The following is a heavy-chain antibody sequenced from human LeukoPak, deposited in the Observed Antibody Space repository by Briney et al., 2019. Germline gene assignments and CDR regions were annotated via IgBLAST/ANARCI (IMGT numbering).Heavy chain of an antibody. Sequence: NPSETLSLTCAVYGGSFSGYYWSWIRQPPGKGLEWIGEINHSGSTNYNPSLKSRVTISVDTSKNQFSLKLSSVTAADTAVYYCARGGYGDYVLWGVFDYWGQGTLVTVSS. V-gene: IGHV4-34*01. J-gene: IGHJ4*02. CDR3: ARGGYGDYVLWGVFDY. CDR2: INHSGST. CDR1: GGSFSGYY. D-gene: IGHD4-17*01.